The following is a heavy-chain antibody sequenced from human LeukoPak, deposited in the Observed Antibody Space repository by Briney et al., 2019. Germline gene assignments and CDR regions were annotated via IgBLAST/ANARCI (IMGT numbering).Heavy chain of an antibody. D-gene: IGHD3-9*01. Sequence: KPGGSLRLSCTASGFSFSGHWMHWARQLPGKGLVWVSRISPTGSTTSYADSVKGRFTVSRDNAKNTLYLQVNNLRAEGTAVYYCAKPAVPGAIFSFGYWGQGTPVTVSS. CDR2: ISPTGSTT. V-gene: IGHV3-74*01. J-gene: IGHJ4*02. CDR3: AKPAVPGAIFSFGY. CDR1: GFSFSGHW.